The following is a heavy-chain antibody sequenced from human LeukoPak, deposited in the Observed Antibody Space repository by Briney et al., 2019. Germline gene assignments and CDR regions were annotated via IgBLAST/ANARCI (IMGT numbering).Heavy chain of an antibody. CDR1: GFTVSRNY. V-gene: IGHV3-66*01. J-gene: IGHJ3*02. Sequence: GGSLRLSCAASGFTVSRNYMSWVRQAPGKGLVWVSIIYSGGSTYYADSVKGRFTISRDISKNTLYLQMNSLRAEDTAVYYCARPVSSSWLDAFGIWGQGTMVTVSS. CDR3: ARPVSSSWLDAFGI. D-gene: IGHD6-13*01. CDR2: IYSGGST.